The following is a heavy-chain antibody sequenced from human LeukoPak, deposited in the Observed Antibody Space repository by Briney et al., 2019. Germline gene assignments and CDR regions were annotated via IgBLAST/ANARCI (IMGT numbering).Heavy chain of an antibody. J-gene: IGHJ4*02. Sequence: GGSLRLSCAASGFTFSDYWMNWVRQAPGKGLEWVANIKEDGSEKYYVDSVRGRFTISRDNAKNSLYLQMNSLRAEDSAVYYCARYHWNDVAYCGQGTLVTVSS. CDR3: ARYHWNDVAY. CDR1: GFTFSDYW. V-gene: IGHV3-7*01. CDR2: IKEDGSEK. D-gene: IGHD1-1*01.